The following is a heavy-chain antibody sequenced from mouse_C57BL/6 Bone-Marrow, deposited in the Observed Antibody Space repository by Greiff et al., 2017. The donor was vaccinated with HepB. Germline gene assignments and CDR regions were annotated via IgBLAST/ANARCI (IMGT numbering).Heavy chain of an antibody. CDR1: GYTFTSYW. V-gene: IGHV1-52*01. CDR2: IDPSDSET. J-gene: IGHJ2*01. CDR3: ARSNWDDSLYYFDY. Sequence: VQLQQPGAELVRPGSSVKLSCKASGYTFTSYWMHWVKQRPIQGLEWIGNIDPSDSETHYNQKFKDKATLTVDKSSSTAYMQLRSLTSEDSAVYYCARSNWDDSLYYFDYWGQGTTLTVSS. D-gene: IGHD4-1*01.